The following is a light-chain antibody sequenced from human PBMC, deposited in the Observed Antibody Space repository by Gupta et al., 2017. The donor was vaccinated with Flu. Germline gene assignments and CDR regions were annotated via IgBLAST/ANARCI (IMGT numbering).Light chain of an antibody. CDR1: QSILSNSNNKNY. CDR2: WAS. CDR3: QQYDSART. J-gene: IGKJ3*01. V-gene: IGKV4-1*01. Sequence: DRVITLSPVSLAVPLGDRATVNCKSSQSILSNSNNKNYLAWYQQRPGQPPKLLIYWASTRESGIPDRFSGSGSGTDFTLTINSLQAEDVAVYYCQQYDSARTFGPGTKVDVK.